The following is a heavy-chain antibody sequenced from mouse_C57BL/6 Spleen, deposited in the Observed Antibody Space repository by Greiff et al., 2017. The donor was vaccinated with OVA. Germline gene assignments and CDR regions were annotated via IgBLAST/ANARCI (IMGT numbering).Heavy chain of an antibody. V-gene: IGHV1-76*01. CDR3: ARYLYDGYYDYFDY. Sequence: VQLQESGAELVRPGASVKLSCKASGYTFTDYYINWVKQRPGQGLEWIARIYPGSGNTYYNEKFKGKATLTAEKSSSTAYMQLSSLTSEDSAVYFCARYLYDGYYDYFDYWGQGTTLTVSS. J-gene: IGHJ2*01. CDR2: IYPGSGNT. D-gene: IGHD2-3*01. CDR1: GYTFTDYY.